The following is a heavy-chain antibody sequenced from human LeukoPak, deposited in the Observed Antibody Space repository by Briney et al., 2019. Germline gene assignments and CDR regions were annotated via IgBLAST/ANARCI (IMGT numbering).Heavy chain of an antibody. CDR2: IKQDGSEK. CDR3: ARADYDFWSGYYTFDY. V-gene: IGHV3-7*01. D-gene: IGHD3-3*01. J-gene: IGHJ4*02. Sequence: PGGSLRLSCAASGFTFSSYWMSWVRQAPGKGLEWVANIKQDGSEKYYVDSVKGRFTISRDNAKNSLYLQMNSLRAEDTAVYYCARADYDFWSGYYTFDYWGQGTLVTVSS. CDR1: GFTFSSYW.